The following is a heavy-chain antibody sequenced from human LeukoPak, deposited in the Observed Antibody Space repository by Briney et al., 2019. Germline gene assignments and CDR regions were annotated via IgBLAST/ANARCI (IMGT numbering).Heavy chain of an antibody. D-gene: IGHD4-17*01. Sequence: PGGSLRLSCAASGFTFSSYWMSWVRQVPGKGLEWVANIKQDGSEKYYVDSVKGRFTISRDNAKNSLYLQMNSLRAEDTAVYYCARDVGTVTTAAFDIWGQGTMVTVSS. CDR2: IKQDGSEK. CDR3: ARDVGTVTTAAFDI. CDR1: GFTFSSYW. J-gene: IGHJ3*02. V-gene: IGHV3-7*03.